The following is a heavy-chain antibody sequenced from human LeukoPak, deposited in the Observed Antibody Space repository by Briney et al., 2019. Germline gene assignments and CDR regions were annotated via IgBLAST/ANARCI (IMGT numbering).Heavy chain of an antibody. V-gene: IGHV1-18*04. D-gene: IGHD3-10*01. J-gene: IGHJ4*02. CDR3: ARDMAGIEDY. CDR2: ISAYNGNT. CDR1: GYTLTDYY. Sequence: ASVKVSCKVSGYTLTDYYLHWVRQAPGQGLEWMGWISAYNGNTNYAQKLQGRVTMTTDTSTSTAYMELRSLRSDDTAVYYCARDMAGIEDYWGQGTLVTVSS.